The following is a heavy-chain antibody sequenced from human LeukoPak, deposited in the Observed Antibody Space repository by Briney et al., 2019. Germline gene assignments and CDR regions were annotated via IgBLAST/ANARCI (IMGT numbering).Heavy chain of an antibody. Sequence: PGGSLRLSCAASGFTFSSYAMHWVRQAPGKGLEWVAVISYDGSNKYYADSVKGRFTISRDNSKNTLYLQMDSLRAEDTAVYYCARGRGDKDYYYGMDVWGQGTTVTVSS. D-gene: IGHD2-21*01. CDR2: ISYDGSNK. V-gene: IGHV3-30-3*01. CDR3: ARGRGDKDYYYGMDV. CDR1: GFTFSSYA. J-gene: IGHJ6*02.